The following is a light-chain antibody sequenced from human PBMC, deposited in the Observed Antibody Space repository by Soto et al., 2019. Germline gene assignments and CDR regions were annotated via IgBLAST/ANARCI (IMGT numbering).Light chain of an antibody. CDR1: SSDVGGYNY. V-gene: IGLV2-8*01. Sequence: QSVLTQPPSASGSPGQSVTISCTGTSSDVGGYNYVSWYQQYPGKAPKVMIYEVSKRPSGVPDRFSGSKSGNTASLTVSGLQAEDEADYYCCSYAGSNNHYVFGSGTKLTVL. J-gene: IGLJ1*01. CDR3: CSYAGSNNHYV. CDR2: EVS.